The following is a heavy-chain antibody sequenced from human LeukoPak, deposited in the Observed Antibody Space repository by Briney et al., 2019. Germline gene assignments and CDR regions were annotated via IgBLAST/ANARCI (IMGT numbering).Heavy chain of an antibody. J-gene: IGHJ4*02. V-gene: IGHV3-74*01. CDR3: VSFYEAY. Sequence: GGSLRLSCAASGNYWMHWVRQAPGKGLVWVSHINSDGSWTSYADSVKGRFTISKDNAKNTVYLQMNNLRAKDTAVYYCVSFYEAYWGRGTLVTVSS. CDR2: INSDGSWT. CDR1: GNYW. D-gene: IGHD2/OR15-2a*01.